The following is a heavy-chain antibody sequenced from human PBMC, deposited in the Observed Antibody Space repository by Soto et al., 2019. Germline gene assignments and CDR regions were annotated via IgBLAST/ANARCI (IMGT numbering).Heavy chain of an antibody. J-gene: IGHJ4*02. CDR3: ARGVITRFGLVDDSWSGY. D-gene: IGHD3-3*01. Sequence: PSETLSLTCTVSGASITRGGYFWNWIRQHPGKGLEWVGHVFYNGNTYYNPSLESRVSISLDTSQNQFSLRLTSVTATDTAVYFCARGVITRFGLVDDSWSGYWGQGTLVTVSS. CDR1: GASITRGGYF. CDR2: VFYNGNT. V-gene: IGHV4-31*03.